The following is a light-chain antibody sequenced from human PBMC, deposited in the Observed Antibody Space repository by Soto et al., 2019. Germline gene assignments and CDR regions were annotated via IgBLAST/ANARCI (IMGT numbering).Light chain of an antibody. CDR1: QSVSSSY. V-gene: IGKV3-20*01. J-gene: IGKJ1*01. CDR3: QQYGSSPET. CDR2: GAS. Sequence: EIVLTQSPATLSLSPGERATLSCRASQSVSSSYLAWYQQKPGQAPRLLIYGASSRATGIPDRFSGSGSGTDFTLTISRLAPEDFAVYYCQQYGSSPETFGQGTKVDIK.